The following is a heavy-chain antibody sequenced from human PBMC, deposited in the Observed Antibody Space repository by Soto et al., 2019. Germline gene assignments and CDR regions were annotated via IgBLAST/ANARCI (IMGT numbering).Heavy chain of an antibody. D-gene: IGHD3-10*01. Sequence: PSETLSLTCTVSGGSISSYYWSWILQPPWKGLEWIGYIYYSGSTNYNPSLKSRVTISVDTSKNQFSLKLSSVTAADTAVYYCARRKLLWFGEPQPYGMDVWGQGTTVTVSS. CDR1: GGSISSYY. CDR3: ARRKLLWFGEPQPYGMDV. J-gene: IGHJ6*02. CDR2: IYYSGST. V-gene: IGHV4-59*01.